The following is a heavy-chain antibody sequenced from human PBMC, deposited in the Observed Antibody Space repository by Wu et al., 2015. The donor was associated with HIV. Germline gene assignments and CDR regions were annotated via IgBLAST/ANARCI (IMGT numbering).Heavy chain of an antibody. D-gene: IGHD3-16*01. CDR1: GVHLLPAM. V-gene: IGHV1-8*03. Sequence: KDLGAVSEGTPARTSGVHLLPAMISTGWRQATGXGLEWMGWMNPNSGNTGYAQKFQGRVTITRNTSISTAYMELSSLRSEDTAVYYCARAVRGSRLGYYYYMDVWGKGTTVTVSS. CDR3: ARAVRGSRLGYYYYMDV. CDR2: MNPNSGNT. J-gene: IGHJ6*03.